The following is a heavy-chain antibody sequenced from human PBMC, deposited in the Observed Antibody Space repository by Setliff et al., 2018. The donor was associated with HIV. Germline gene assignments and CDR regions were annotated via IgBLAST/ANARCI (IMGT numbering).Heavy chain of an antibody. CDR2: VDYNGRT. D-gene: IGHD5-18*01. CDR3: ARGAYRDGYDY. Sequence: LSLTCSVSGASISSYYWSWIRQPPGKGLEWIGYVDYNGRTDYNPSLKSRVTISLDTSKNQVSLKLGSVAAADTAVYHCARGAYRDGYDYWGQGTLVTVSS. V-gene: IGHV4-59*01. CDR1: GASISSYY. J-gene: IGHJ4*02.